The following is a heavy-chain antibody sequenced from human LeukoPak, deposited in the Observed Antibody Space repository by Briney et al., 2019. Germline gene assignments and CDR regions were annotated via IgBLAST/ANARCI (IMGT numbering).Heavy chain of an antibody. CDR3: ARDAGYSPGIYYYMDV. D-gene: IGHD5-18*01. CDR2: IYHSGST. Sequence: PSETLSLTCTVSGGSISSGGYYWSWIRQPPGKGLEWIGYIYHSGSTYYNPSLKSRVTISVDRSKNQFSLKLSSVTAADTAVYYCARDAGYSPGIYYYMDVWGKGTTVTVSS. CDR1: GGSISSGGYY. J-gene: IGHJ6*03. V-gene: IGHV4-30-2*01.